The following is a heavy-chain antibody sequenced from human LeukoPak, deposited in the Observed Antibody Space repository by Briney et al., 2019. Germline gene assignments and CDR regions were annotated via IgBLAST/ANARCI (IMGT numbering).Heavy chain of an antibody. J-gene: IGHJ4*02. CDR1: GGTFSSYA. D-gene: IGHD5-18*01. CDR2: IIPIFGTA. Sequence: SGKVSCKASGGTFSSYAISWMRQAPGQGLEWMGGIIPIFGTANYAQKFQGRVTITADESTSTAYMELSSLRSEDTAVYYCARAPKDSYGPDSVYFDYWGQGTLVTVSS. CDR3: ARAPKDSYGPDSVYFDY. V-gene: IGHV1-69*13.